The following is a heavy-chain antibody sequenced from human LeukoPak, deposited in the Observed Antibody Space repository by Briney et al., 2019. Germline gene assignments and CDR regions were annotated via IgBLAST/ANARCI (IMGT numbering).Heavy chain of an antibody. J-gene: IGHJ3*02. V-gene: IGHV1-2*02. CDR1: GDTSTSDY. CDR3: ARVTGGLGDGFDI. Sequence: ASVRVSCKPSGDTSTSDYIHTGREAPGQGREGRGWINANIVVTNYAQKLKGRVTMTSDTSKSTAYRKLTRLSSADTAVYYCARVTGGLGDGFDIWGQGTLVTVSS. D-gene: IGHD2-21*02. CDR2: INANIVVT.